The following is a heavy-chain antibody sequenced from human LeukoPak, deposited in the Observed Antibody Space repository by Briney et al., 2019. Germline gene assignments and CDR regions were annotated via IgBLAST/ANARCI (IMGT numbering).Heavy chain of an antibody. Sequence: SETLSLTCTVSGGSISSSSYYWGWVRPPPGRGLECIGSIYYSGSNYYNPSLRSRVTISVDTSKNQFSLKLSSVTAADTAVYYCARLISVYYFDSWGQGTLVTVSS. CDR3: ARLISVYYFDS. V-gene: IGHV4-39*01. D-gene: IGHD2/OR15-2a*01. CDR1: GGSISSSSYY. J-gene: IGHJ4*02. CDR2: IYYSGSN.